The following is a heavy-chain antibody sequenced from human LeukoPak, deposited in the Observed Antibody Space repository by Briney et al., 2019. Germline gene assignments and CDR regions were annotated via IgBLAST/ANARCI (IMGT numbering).Heavy chain of an antibody. V-gene: IGHV3-21*01. D-gene: IGHD3-3*02. Sequence: PGGSLRLSCVTSGFTFSRYSMRWVRQAPGKGLEWVSSIYFTGNHISYADSVKGRFTISRGNAKNSLYLQMNSLRAEDTAVYYCAREFSTIGNFDYWGQGTLVAVSS. J-gene: IGHJ4*02. CDR2: IYFTGNHI. CDR1: GFTFSRYS. CDR3: AREFSTIGNFDY.